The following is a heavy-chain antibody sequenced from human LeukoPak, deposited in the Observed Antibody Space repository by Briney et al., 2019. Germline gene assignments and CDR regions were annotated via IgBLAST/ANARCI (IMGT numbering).Heavy chain of an antibody. CDR3: ARPTAAGYYYYYMDV. CDR1: GFTFSVYY. D-gene: IGHD6-13*01. CDR2: ISSSSKII. J-gene: IGHJ6*03. Sequence: GGSLRLSCAASGFTFSVYYMSWIRQAPGKGPEWVSYISSSSKIIFYADSVKGRFTISRDNAKNSLYLQMNSLRAEDTAVYYCARPTAAGYYYYYMDVWGKGTTVTVSS. V-gene: IGHV3-11*04.